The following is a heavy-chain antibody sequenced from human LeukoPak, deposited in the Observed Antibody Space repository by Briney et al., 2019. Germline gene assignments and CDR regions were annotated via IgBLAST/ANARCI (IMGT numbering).Heavy chain of an antibody. CDR1: GDDYY. J-gene: IGHJ4*02. CDR3: ASGSDLEPYFDY. CDR2: IYYSGST. D-gene: IGHD3-16*02. V-gene: IGHV4-31*03. Sequence: PSQTLSLTCTVSGDDYYWSWIRQHPGKGLEWIGYIYYSGSTYYNPSLRSRVTMSVDTSENQFSLELSSVTAADTAVYYCASGSDLEPYFDYWGQGTLVTVSS.